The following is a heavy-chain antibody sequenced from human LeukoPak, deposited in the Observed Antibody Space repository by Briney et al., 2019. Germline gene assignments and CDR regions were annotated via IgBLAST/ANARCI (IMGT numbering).Heavy chain of an antibody. Sequence: GGSLRLSCAASGFPFSDYGMNWVRQAPGKGLEWVASISSDGSNTYYVDSVKGRFTISRDNSESTLFLQMSSLRAEDTALYHCAKLGCSATRCYVNYWGQGTLVTVS. CDR3: AKLGCSATRCYVNY. J-gene: IGHJ4*02. CDR2: ISSDGSNT. V-gene: IGHV3-30*18. CDR1: GFPFSDYG. D-gene: IGHD2-2*01.